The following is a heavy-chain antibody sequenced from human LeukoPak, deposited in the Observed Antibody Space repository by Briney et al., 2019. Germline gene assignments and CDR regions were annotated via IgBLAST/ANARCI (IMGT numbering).Heavy chain of an antibody. V-gene: IGHV4-4*07. D-gene: IGHD6-25*01. J-gene: IGHJ4*02. CDR2: IYTSGAT. CDR1: GASITSFY. Sequence: SETLSLTCTVSGASITSFYWSWIRQPAGKGLEWIGRIYTSGATNCNPSLKSRVTMSVDASKNQFSLKLTSVTAADTAVYYCARDSTSASYDHWGQGTLVTVSS. CDR3: ARDSTSASYDH.